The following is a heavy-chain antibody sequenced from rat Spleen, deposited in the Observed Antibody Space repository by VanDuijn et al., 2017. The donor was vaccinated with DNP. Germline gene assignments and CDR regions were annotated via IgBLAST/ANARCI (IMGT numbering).Heavy chain of an antibody. J-gene: IGHJ1*01. CDR2: IRYDDSGT. CDR1: GFIFNDYN. Sequence: EVQLVESGGGLVQPGRSLKLSCAASGFIFNDYNMAWVRQAPKMGLEWVAIIRYDDSGTYYRDSVKGRFTISRDNAKSILYLQMDSLRSEDTATYYCARTGSWYFDLWGPGTMVTVSS. D-gene: IGHD5-1*01. V-gene: IGHV5-7*01. CDR3: ARTGSWYFDL.